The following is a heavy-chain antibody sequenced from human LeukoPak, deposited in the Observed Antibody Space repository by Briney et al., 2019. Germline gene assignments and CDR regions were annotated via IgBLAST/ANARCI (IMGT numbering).Heavy chain of an antibody. CDR2: ISGDGSPI. J-gene: IGHJ4*02. CDR1: GFTFSDYY. CDR3: ARGSIMIKFGGVID. V-gene: IGHV3-11*01. D-gene: IGHD3-16*02. Sequence: SPGGSLRLSCVASGFTFSDYYVSWIRQAPGKGLEWISYISGDGSPIYYADSVKGRFTISRDNAKNSLYLQMNSLRAEDTAVYYCARGSIMIKFGGVIDWGQGNLVTVSS.